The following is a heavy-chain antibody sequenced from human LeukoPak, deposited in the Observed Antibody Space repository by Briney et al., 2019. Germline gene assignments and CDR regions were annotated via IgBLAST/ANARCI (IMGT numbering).Heavy chain of an antibody. CDR2: IYGGGST. D-gene: IGHD5-24*01. J-gene: IGHJ5*02. V-gene: IGHV3-53*01. CDR3: ARVQRSSNWFDP. CDR1: GFTVNNNY. Sequence: PGGSLRLSCAASGFTVNNNYVSWVRQAPGKGLEWGSVIYGGGSTYYADSVKGRFTISRDNSKNTVYLQMNSLRAEDAAVYYCARVQRSSNWFDPWGQGTLVTVSS.